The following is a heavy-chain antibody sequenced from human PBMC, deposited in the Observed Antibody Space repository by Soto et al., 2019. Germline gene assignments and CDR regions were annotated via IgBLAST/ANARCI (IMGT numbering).Heavy chain of an antibody. V-gene: IGHV1-18*01. Sequence: QVQLVQSGAEVKKPGASVKVSCKASGYTFTSYGISWVRQAPGQGPEWMGWISAYNGNTNYAQKLQGRVTMTTDTATSTAYMELRSLRSDDTAVYYCARGKIAAGSQGDYYYYGMDVWGQGTTVTVSS. CDR2: ISAYNGNT. J-gene: IGHJ6*02. CDR1: GYTFTSYG. CDR3: ARGKIAAGSQGDYYYYGMDV. D-gene: IGHD6-13*01.